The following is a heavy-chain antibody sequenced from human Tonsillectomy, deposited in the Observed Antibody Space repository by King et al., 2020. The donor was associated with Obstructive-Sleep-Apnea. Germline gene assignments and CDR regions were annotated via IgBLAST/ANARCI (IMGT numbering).Heavy chain of an antibody. CDR2: IKSKTDGGTT. CDR3: TTALPGIAGN. J-gene: IGHJ4*02. CDR1: GFTFSYAW. V-gene: IGHV3-15*01. D-gene: IGHD6-13*01. Sequence: VQLVESGGGLVKPGGSLRLSCAASGFTFSYAWMNWVRQAPGKGLDWVGRIKSKTDGGTTDYAAPVKGRFTISRDDSKNTLYLQMDSLKTEDTARYYCTTALPGIAGNWGQGTLVTVSS.